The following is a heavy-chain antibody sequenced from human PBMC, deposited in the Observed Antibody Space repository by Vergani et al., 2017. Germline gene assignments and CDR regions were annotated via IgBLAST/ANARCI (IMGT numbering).Heavy chain of an antibody. CDR3: AREGWELLFAFDI. J-gene: IGHJ3*02. Sequence: EVQLVESGGGLIQPGGSLRLSCAASGFTVSSNYMSWVRQAPGKGLEWVSVIYSGGSTYYADAVKGRFTISRDDSKNTLYLQVNSLRAEDTAVYYCAREGWELLFAFDIWGQGTMVTVSS. CDR2: IYSGGST. D-gene: IGHD1-26*01. CDR1: GFTVSSNY. V-gene: IGHV3-53*01.